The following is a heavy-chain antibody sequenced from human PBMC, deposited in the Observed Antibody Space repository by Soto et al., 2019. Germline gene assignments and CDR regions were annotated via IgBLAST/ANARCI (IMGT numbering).Heavy chain of an antibody. J-gene: IGHJ5*02. Sequence: QVQLVQSGAEVKKPGSSVKVSCKASGGTFSSYAISWVRQAPGQGLEWMGGIIPIFGTANYAQKFQGRVTTTAVESASTAYMELSSLRSEDTAVYYCARAKNVYPYINWFDPWGQGTLVTVSS. CDR1: GGTFSSYA. V-gene: IGHV1-69*01. CDR3: ARAKNVYPYINWFDP. D-gene: IGHD2-8*01. CDR2: IIPIFGTA.